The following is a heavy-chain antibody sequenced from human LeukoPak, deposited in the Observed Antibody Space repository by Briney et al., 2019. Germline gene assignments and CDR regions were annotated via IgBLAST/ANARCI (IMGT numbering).Heavy chain of an antibody. V-gene: IGHV4-39*07. Sequence: KSSETLSLTCTVSGGSISSSSYYWGWIRQPPGKGLEWIGSIYYSGSTYYNPSLKSRVTISVDTSKNQFSLKLSSVTAADTAVYYCARGPSSGWLFKAFDIWGQGTMVTVSS. CDR1: GGSISSSSYY. CDR3: ARGPSSGWLFKAFDI. J-gene: IGHJ3*02. D-gene: IGHD6-19*01. CDR2: IYYSGST.